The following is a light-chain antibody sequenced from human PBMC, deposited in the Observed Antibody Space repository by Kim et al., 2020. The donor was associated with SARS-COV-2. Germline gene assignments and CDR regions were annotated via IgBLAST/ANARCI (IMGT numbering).Light chain of an antibody. CDR1: QSISNN. Sequence: EIVMTQSPATLSVSLGERATLSCRASQSISNNLGWYQQKPGQAPRLLIYRASTRATGVPARFSGSGSGTEFTLTISSLQSEDFAVYYCQQYNNWPPLTFGGGTKVEIK. V-gene: IGKV3-15*01. CDR2: RAS. J-gene: IGKJ4*01. CDR3: QQYNNWPPLT.